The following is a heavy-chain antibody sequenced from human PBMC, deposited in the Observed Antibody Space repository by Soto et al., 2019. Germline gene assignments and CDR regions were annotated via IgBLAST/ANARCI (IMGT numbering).Heavy chain of an antibody. CDR2: IYHSGST. D-gene: IGHD6-19*01. V-gene: IGHV4-4*02. CDR3: ARTPTRYSSKSGYYYYYGMDV. CDR1: GGSISSSNW. J-gene: IGHJ6*02. Sequence: QVQLQESGPGLVKPSGTLSLTCAVSGGSISSSNWWSWVRQPPGKGLEWIGEIYHSGSTNYNPSLKSRVTISVDKSKNQFSLKLSSVTAADTAVYYCARTPTRYSSKSGYYYYYGMDVWGQGTTVTVSS.